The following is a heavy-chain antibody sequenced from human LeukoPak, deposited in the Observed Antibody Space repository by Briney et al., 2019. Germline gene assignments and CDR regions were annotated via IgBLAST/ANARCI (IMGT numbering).Heavy chain of an antibody. CDR1: GYSISSGYY. CDR2: IYHSGST. CDR3: ARTYYYDRSGYFFPYYFDY. D-gene: IGHD3-22*01. J-gene: IGHJ4*02. V-gene: IGHV4-38-2*01. Sequence: SETLSLTCAVSGYSISSGYYWGWIRQPPGKGLEWIGSIYHSGSTYYNPSLKSRVTISVDTSKNQFSLKLSSVTAADTAVYYCARTYYYDRSGYFFPYYFDYWGQGTLVTVSS.